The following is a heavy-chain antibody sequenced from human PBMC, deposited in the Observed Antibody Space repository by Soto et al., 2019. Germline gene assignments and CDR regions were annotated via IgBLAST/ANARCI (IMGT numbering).Heavy chain of an antibody. CDR3: AKDPEVVVTAPDY. CDR1: GFTFSSYA. D-gene: IGHD2-21*02. J-gene: IGHJ4*02. CDR2: ISGSGGST. Sequence: GGSVRLSCAASGFTFSSYAMNWVRQAPGKGLEWVSAISGSGGSTYYVDSVKGRFTISRDNSRNTLYLQMNSLRAEDTAVYYCAKDPEVVVTAPDYWGQGTLVTVSS. V-gene: IGHV3-23*01.